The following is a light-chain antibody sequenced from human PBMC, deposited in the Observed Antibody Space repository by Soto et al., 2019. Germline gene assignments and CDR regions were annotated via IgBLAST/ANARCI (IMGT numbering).Light chain of an antibody. J-gene: IGKJ1*01. Sequence: EIVLTQSPGTLSLSPGERATLSCRASQSVSSSYLAWYQQKPGQAPRLLIYGASSRATGIPDRFSGSVSGTDFTLTISRLEPEDCAVYYCQQYGSSSWTFGQGTKVEIK. CDR2: GAS. V-gene: IGKV3-20*01. CDR3: QQYGSSSWT. CDR1: QSVSSSY.